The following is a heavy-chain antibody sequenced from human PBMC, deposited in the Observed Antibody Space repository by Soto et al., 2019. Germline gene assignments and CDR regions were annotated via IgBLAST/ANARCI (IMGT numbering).Heavy chain of an antibody. CDR2: IIPIFGTA. D-gene: IGHD3-3*01. J-gene: IGHJ6*02. CDR3: ARVLRITIFGVVTPALDYYYYGMDV. V-gene: IGHV1-69*13. CDR1: GGTFSSYA. Sequence: SVKVSCKASGGTFSSYAISWVRQAPGQGLEWMGGIIPIFGTANYAQKFQGRVTITADESTSTAYMELSSLRSEDAAVYYCARVLRITIFGVVTPALDYYYYGMDVWGQGTTVTVSS.